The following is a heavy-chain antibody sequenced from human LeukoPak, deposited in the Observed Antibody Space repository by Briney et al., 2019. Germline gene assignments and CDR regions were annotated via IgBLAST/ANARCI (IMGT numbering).Heavy chain of an antibody. D-gene: IGHD3-3*01. CDR3: ARVASYDFWSGYDAFDI. CDR2: ISSSSSYI. CDR1: GFTFSSYS. V-gene: IGHV3-21*01. Sequence: GGSLRLSCAASGFTFSSYSMNWVRQAPGKGLEWVSSISSSSSYIYYADSVKGRFTIARDNARNSLYLQMNSLRAEDTAVYYCARVASYDFWSGYDAFDIWGQGTMVTVSS. J-gene: IGHJ3*02.